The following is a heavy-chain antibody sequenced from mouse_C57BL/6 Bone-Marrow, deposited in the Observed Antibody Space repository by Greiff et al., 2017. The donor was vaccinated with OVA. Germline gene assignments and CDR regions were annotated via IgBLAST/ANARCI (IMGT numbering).Heavy chain of an antibody. J-gene: IGHJ3*01. CDR1: GYTFTSYW. Sequence: QVQLQQPGAELVKPGASVKLSCKASGYTFTSYWMHWVKQRPGRGLEWIGRIDPNSGGTKYNEKFKSKATMTVDKPSSTAYMQLISLTSDDSAVYYCARDYYGSIFAYWGQGTLVTVSA. V-gene: IGHV1-72*01. CDR2: IDPNSGGT. D-gene: IGHD1-1*01. CDR3: ARDYYGSIFAY.